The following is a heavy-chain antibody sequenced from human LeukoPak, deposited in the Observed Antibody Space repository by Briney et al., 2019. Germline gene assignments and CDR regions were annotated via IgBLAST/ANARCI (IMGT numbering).Heavy chain of an antibody. CDR2: IKEDGSQT. J-gene: IGHJ4*02. Sequence: GGSLRLSXVASGFTFSRSWMDWVRQAPGKGLEWVANIKEDGSQTYYVDSAKGRFTISRDNAKNSLYLQMDSLRVEDTAIYYCATSLDYWGRGTLVTVSS. V-gene: IGHV3-7*01. CDR1: GFTFSRSW. CDR3: ATSLDY.